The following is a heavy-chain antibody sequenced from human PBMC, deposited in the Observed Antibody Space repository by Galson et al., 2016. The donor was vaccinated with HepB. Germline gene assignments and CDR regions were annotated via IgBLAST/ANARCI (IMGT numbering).Heavy chain of an antibody. V-gene: IGHV1-3*01. Sequence: SVKVSCKASGYIFSRYVTHWVRQAPGQSLEWMGWINGGNGNTMFSPKFEGRVTITRDTFATTAYMELRSLRSDDTAVYYCARDQTLHPGTPYNWFDVWGQGTPVTVSS. J-gene: IGHJ5*02. CDR1: GYIFSRYV. CDR3: ARDQTLHPGTPYNWFDV. CDR2: INGGNGNT. D-gene: IGHD1-7*01.